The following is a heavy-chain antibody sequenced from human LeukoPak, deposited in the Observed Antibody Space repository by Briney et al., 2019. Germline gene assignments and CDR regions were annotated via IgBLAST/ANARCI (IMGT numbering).Heavy chain of an antibody. J-gene: IGHJ4*02. CDR3: ARGARYYDFWSGYPGPYFDY. D-gene: IGHD3-3*01. V-gene: IGHV1-8*01. Sequence: ASVKVSCKASGYTFTSYDINWVRQATGQGLEWMGWMNPNSGNTGYAQKFHGRVTMTRNTSISTAYMELSSLRSEDTAVYYCARGARYYDFWSGYPGPYFDYWGQGTLVTVSS. CDR2: MNPNSGNT. CDR1: GYTFTSYD.